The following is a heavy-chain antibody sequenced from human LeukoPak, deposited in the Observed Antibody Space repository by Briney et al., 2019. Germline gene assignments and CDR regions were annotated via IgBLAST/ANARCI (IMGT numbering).Heavy chain of an antibody. CDR3: ARQGIVATSGAFDL. CDR1: GGSISSYY. D-gene: IGHD5-12*01. V-gene: IGHV4-59*01. CDR2: IYYSGST. J-gene: IGHJ3*01. Sequence: SETLSLTCTVSGGSISSYYWSWIRQPPGKGLEWIGYIYYSGSTNYNPSLKSRVTISVDTSKNQFSLKLSSVTAADTAVYYCARQGIVATSGAFDLWGQGTMVTVSS.